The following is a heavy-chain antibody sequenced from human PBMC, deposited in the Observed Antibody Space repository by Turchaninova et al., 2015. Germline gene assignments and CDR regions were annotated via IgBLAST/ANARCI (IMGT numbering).Heavy chain of an antibody. D-gene: IGHD6-19*01. CDR1: GGSFSGYY. Sequence: QVQLQPWGAGLLKPSETLSLPCAVYGGSFSGYYWSWIRQPPGKGREWIGEINHSGRTNYNPSLKSRVTISVDTSKNQFSLKLSSVTAADTAVYYCASSNSSGWANDYWGQGTLVTVSS. CDR2: INHSGRT. V-gene: IGHV4-34*01. CDR3: ASSNSSGWANDY. J-gene: IGHJ4*02.